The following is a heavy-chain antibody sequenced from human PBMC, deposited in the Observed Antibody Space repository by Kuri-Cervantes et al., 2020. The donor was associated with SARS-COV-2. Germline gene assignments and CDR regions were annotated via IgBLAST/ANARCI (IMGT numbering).Heavy chain of an antibody. J-gene: IGHJ6*03. CDR1: GEPFSGYY. D-gene: IGHD4-17*01. CDR2: VNHSGST. Sequence: ESLKISCAFYGEPFSGYYWTWIRQSPGKGLEWIGEVNHSGSTNYNPSLKSRVTISVDTSKNQFSLKLSSVTAAGTAVYYCARVPTPYYYYYMDVWGKGTTVTVSS. CDR3: ARVPTPYYYYYMDV. V-gene: IGHV4-34*01.